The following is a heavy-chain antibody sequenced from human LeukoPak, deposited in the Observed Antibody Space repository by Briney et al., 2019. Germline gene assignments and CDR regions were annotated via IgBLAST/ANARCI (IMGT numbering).Heavy chain of an antibody. CDR2: IYSGGST. CDR1: GFTFSNYE. J-gene: IGHJ4*02. CDR3: ARDRGGGVAGSY. D-gene: IGHD6-19*01. Sequence: PGGSLRLSCAASGFTFSNYEMNWVRQAPGKGLEWVSVIYSGGSTYYADSVKGRFIISRDNAKNTLYLQVNNLRAEDTAVYYCARDRGGGVAGSYWGQGTLVTVSS. V-gene: IGHV3-66*01.